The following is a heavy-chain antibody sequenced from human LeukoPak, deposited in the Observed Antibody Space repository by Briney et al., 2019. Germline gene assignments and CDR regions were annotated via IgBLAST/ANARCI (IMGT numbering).Heavy chain of an antibody. CDR3: ARDGVVPAAILAFDI. J-gene: IGHJ3*02. CDR1: GGTFSSYA. D-gene: IGHD2-2*02. Sequence: VASVKVSCKASGGTFSSYAISWVRQAPGQGLEWMGRIIPIFGTANYAQKLQGRVTMTTDTSTSTAYMELRSLRSDDTAVYYCARDGVVPAAILAFDIWGQGTMVTVSS. V-gene: IGHV1-69*05. CDR2: IIPIFGTA.